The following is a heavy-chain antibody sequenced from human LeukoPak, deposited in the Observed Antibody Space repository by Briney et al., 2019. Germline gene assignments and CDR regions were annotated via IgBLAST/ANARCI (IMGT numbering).Heavy chain of an antibody. D-gene: IGHD3-22*01. V-gene: IGHV3-21*01. J-gene: IGHJ4*02. CDR3: ARKNPISSGYLIDY. CDR2: ISSSSSYV. CDR1: GFTFSSYS. Sequence: GGSLRLSCAASGFTFSSYSMNWVRQAPGKGLEWVSSISSSSSYVYYADSVKGRFTISRDNAKNSLYLQMNSLRAEDTAVYYCARKNPISSGYLIDYWGQGTLVTVSS.